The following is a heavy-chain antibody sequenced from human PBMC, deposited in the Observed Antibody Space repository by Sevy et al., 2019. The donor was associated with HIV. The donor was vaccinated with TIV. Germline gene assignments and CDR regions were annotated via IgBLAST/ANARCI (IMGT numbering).Heavy chain of an antibody. CDR1: GFTFSSYA. Sequence: GGSLRLSCAASGFTFSSYAMHWVRQAPGKGLEWVAVISYDGSNKYYADSVKGRFTISRDNSKNTLYLQMNSLRAEDTAVYYRARDLTVTTWYYFDYWGQGTLVTVSS. CDR3: ARDLTVTTWYYFDY. J-gene: IGHJ4*02. V-gene: IGHV3-30-3*01. D-gene: IGHD4-17*01. CDR2: ISYDGSNK.